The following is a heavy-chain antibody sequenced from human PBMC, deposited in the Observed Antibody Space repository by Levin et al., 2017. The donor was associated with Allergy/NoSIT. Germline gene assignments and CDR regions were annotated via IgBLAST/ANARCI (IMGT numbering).Heavy chain of an antibody. J-gene: IGHJ4*02. CDR3: ARDLK. CDR2: ISSSGSYI. Sequence: SCAASGFTFSNYNMNWVRQAPGKGLEWVSYISSSGSYIFYADSVKGRFTISRDNAKNSLYLQMNSLRAEDTAVYYCARDLKGGQGTLVTVSS. V-gene: IGHV3-21*01. CDR1: GFTFSNYN.